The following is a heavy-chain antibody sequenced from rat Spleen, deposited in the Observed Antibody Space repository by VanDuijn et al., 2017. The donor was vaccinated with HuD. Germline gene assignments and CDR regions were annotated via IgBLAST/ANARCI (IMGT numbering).Heavy chain of an antibody. CDR3: VRQDTSGYSNWFTY. CDR2: ISPSGDIT. J-gene: IGHJ3*01. V-gene: IGHV5S14*01. D-gene: IGHD4-3*01. Sequence: EVQLVESGGGLVQPGRSLKLSCEPSGFTFSYYGMAWVRQTPSNSLEWVASISPSGDITYHRDSVKGRFTISRDNARNTLFLQMDSLRSEDTATYYCVRQDTSGYSNWFTYWGQGTLVTVSS. CDR1: GFTFSYYG.